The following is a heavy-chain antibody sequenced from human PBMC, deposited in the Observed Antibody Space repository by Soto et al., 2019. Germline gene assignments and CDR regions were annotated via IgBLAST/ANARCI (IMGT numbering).Heavy chain of an antibody. D-gene: IGHD6-13*01. CDR1: GYTFTSYY. Sequence: GASVQVPCKASGYTFTSYYMHWVRQAPGQGLEWMGIINPIGGSTSYAQKFQGRVTMTRDTSTSTVYMELSSLRSEDTAVYYCARDHGSWYIDYWGQGTLVTVSS. CDR2: INPIGGST. CDR3: ARDHGSWYIDY. V-gene: IGHV1-46*01. J-gene: IGHJ4*02.